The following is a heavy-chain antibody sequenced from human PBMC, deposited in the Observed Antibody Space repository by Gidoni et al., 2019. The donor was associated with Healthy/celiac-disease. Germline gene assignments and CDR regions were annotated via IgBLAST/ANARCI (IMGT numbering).Heavy chain of an antibody. CDR2: ISWNSCSI. D-gene: IGHD1-26*01. V-gene: IGHV3-9*01. CDR3: AKGEPYYYYMDV. Sequence: EVQLVESGGGWVQHGRSLRLSCAASGFTYDAYALHWVRQAPGKGLECVSGISWNSCSIGYADSVKGRFTISRDNANNSLYLQMNSLRAEDTALYYFAKGEPYYYYMDVWGKGTTVTVSS. CDR1: GFTYDAYA. J-gene: IGHJ6*03.